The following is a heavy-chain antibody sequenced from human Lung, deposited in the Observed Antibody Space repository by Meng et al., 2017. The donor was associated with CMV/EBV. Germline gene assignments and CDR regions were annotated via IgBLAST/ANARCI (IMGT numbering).Heavy chain of an antibody. CDR1: GFTFGVYA. CDR2: IRSKAYGGTR. J-gene: IGHJ4*02. D-gene: IGHD3-22*01. V-gene: IGHV3-49*04. CDR3: TRVGTYYYDSSGYYLREEGYFDY. Sequence: GESXKISCTASGFTFGVYAMSWVRQAPGKGLEWVGFIRSKAYGGTREYAASVKGRFTISRDDSKSIAYLQMNSLKTEDTAVYYCTRVGTYYYDSSGYYLREEGYFDYWGQGTXVTVYS.